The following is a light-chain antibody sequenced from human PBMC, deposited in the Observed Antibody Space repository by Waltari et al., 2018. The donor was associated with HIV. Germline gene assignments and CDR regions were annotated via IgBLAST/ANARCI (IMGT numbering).Light chain of an antibody. CDR2: GNS. Sequence: QSVLTQPPSVSGAPGQRVTISCTGSSSNIGAGYDVPWYQQLPGPAPKLLIYGNSNRPSGVPDRFSGSKSGTSASLAITGLQAEDEADYYCQSYDSSLSAVVFGGGTKLTVL. CDR1: SSNIGAGYD. V-gene: IGLV1-40*01. J-gene: IGLJ2*01. CDR3: QSYDSSLSAVV.